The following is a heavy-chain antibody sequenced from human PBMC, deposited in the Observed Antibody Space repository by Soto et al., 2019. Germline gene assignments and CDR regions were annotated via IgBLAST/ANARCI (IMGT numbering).Heavy chain of an antibody. D-gene: IGHD5-18*01. CDR1: GGSISSYY. CDR3: ARSKDTAMVMGYYYYGMDV. Sequence: QVQLQESGPGLVKPSETLSLTCTVSGGSISSYYWSWIRQPPGKGLEWIGYIYYSGSTNYNPSLKSRVTISVDTTKNQFSLKLISVTAADTAVYYCARSKDTAMVMGYYYYGMDVWGQGTTVTVSS. CDR2: IYYSGST. J-gene: IGHJ6*02. V-gene: IGHV4-59*01.